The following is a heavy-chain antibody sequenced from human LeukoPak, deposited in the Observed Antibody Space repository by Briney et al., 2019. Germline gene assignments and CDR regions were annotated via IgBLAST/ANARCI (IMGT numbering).Heavy chain of an antibody. D-gene: IGHD4-17*01. V-gene: IGHV1-3*01. CDR2: INAGNGNT. CDR1: GYTFTSYA. CDR3: AREDYGDYRSVDY. Sequence: ASVKVSCKASGYTFTSYAMHWVRQAPGQRLEWMGWINAGNGNTKYSQKFQGRVTITRDTSASTAYMELSSLRSEGTAVYYCAREDYGDYRSVDYWGQGTLVTVSS. J-gene: IGHJ4*02.